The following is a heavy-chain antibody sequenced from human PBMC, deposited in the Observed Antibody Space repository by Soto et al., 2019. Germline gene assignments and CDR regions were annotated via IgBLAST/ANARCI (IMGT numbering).Heavy chain of an antibody. Sequence: EVQLLESGGGLVQPGGSLRLSCAASGFTFSSYAMSCVRQAPGKGLEWVSAISGSGGSTYYADSVKGRCTISRDNSKHALYLQMNSLRADDTAVYYCARKPGGYYFDYWGQGTLVTVSS. CDR1: GFTFSSYA. V-gene: IGHV3-23*01. CDR2: ISGSGGST. J-gene: IGHJ4*02. CDR3: ARKPGGYYFDY.